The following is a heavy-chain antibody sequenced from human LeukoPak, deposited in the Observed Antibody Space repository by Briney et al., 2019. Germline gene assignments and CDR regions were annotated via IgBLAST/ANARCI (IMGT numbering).Heavy chain of an antibody. D-gene: IGHD5-12*01. CDR3: ARKWLSNAFDI. V-gene: IGHV3-20*04. CDR1: GFTFDDFG. J-gene: IGHJ3*02. CDR2: INGNGGRT. Sequence: GGSLRLSCAASGFTFDDFGMSWVRQAPGKWLEWVSGINGNGGRTGYADSVKGRFTIFRDNAKKSLYLQMNSLRAEDTALYYCARKWLSNAFDIWGQGTMVTVSS.